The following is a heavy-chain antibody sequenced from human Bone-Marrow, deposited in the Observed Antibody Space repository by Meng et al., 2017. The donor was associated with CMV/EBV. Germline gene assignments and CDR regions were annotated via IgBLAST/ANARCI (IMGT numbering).Heavy chain of an antibody. CDR2: ITASGGSS. CDR3: ANAYCSSWYREFYDY. D-gene: IGHD6-13*01. V-gene: IGHV3-23*01. CDR1: GFTFSNSA. J-gene: IGHJ4*02. Sequence: GESLKISCAASGFTFSNSAMSWVRQAPGKGLEWVSAITASGGSSYHADSVKGRFTISRDNSKNTLYLQLNSLRDENTALYYCANAYCSSWYREFYDYWGQGTLVTVSS.